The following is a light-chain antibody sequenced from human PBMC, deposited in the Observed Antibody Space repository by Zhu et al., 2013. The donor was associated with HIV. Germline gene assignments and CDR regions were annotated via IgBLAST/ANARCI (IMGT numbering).Light chain of an antibody. CDR2: GAN. CDR1: QSVANS. Sequence: EIVLTQSPVTLSLSPGERATLSCRASQSVANSLAWYQQKPGQAPRLLISGANTRATGTPARFIASGSGTEFTLTISSLQSDDFAVYYCQQRSKWPPFTFGQGTKLEIK. J-gene: IGKJ2*01. V-gene: IGKV3-11*01. CDR3: QQRSKWPPFT.